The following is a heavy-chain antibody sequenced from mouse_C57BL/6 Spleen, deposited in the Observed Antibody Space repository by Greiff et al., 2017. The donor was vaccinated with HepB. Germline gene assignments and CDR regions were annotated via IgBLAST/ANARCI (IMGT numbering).Heavy chain of an antibody. CDR2: ISGGGGNT. J-gene: IGHJ1*03. V-gene: IGHV5-9*01. CDR3: ASHYDGYGFDV. Sequence: EVQVVESGGGLVKPGGSLKLSCAASGFTFSSYTMSWVRQTPEKRLEWVATISGGGGNTYYPDSVKGRFTISRDNAKNTLYLQMSSLRSEDTALYYCASHYDGYGFDVWGTGTTVTVSS. CDR1: GFTFSSYT. D-gene: IGHD2-3*01.